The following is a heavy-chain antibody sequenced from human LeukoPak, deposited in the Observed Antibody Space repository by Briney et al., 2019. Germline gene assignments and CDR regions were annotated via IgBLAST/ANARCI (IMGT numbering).Heavy chain of an antibody. V-gene: IGHV3-30*03. D-gene: IGHD3-3*01. J-gene: IGHJ5*02. CDR3: ASRDFWSGYGRFDP. CDR2: ISYDGSNK. CDR1: GFTFSSYG. Sequence: GGSLRLSCAASGFTFSSYGMHWVRQAPGKGLEWVAVISYDGSNKYYADSVKGRFTISRDNSKNTLYLQMNSLRAEDTAVYYCASRDFWSGYGRFDPWGQGTLVTVSS.